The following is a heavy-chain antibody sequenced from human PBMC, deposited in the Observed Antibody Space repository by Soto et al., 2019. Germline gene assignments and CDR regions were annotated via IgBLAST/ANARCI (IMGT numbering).Heavy chain of an antibody. CDR1: GLTFSSYG. CDR3: ARESEDLTSNFDY. J-gene: IGHJ4*02. CDR2: IWFDGSDK. V-gene: IGHV3-33*01. Sequence: PGGSLRLSCAASGLTFSSYGMHWVRQAPGKGLEWVALIWFDGSDKYYTESVKGRFTISRDNSKSTLYLQMNSLRAEDTAVYYCARESEDLTSNFDYWGQGTLVTVSS.